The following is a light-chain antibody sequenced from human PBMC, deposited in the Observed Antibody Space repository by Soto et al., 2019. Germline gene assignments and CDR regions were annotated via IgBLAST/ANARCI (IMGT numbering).Light chain of an antibody. V-gene: IGLV2-14*01. CDR2: QVS. CDR1: SSDIGGFYY. CDR3: SSYSSSSTFYV. Sequence: QSVLTQPASVSGSPGQSITISCTGTSSDIGGFYYVSWYQHHPGKDPKLMIYQVSNRPSGVSNRFSGSKSGNTASLTISGLQAEDEADYSCSSYSSSSTFYVFGAGTKAPS. J-gene: IGLJ1*01.